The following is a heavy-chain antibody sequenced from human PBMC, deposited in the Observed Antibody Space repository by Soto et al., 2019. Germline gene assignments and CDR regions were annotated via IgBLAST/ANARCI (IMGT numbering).Heavy chain of an antibody. Sequence: SSETLSLTCAVYGGSFSGYYWSWIRQPPGKGLEWIGEINHSGSTYYNPSLKSRVTISVDTSKNQFSLKLSSVTAADTAVYYCAREGSFKSMDVWGQGTTVTVSS. CDR1: GGSFSGYY. V-gene: IGHV4-34*09. CDR2: INHSGST. CDR3: AREGSFKSMDV. D-gene: IGHD6-6*01. J-gene: IGHJ6*02.